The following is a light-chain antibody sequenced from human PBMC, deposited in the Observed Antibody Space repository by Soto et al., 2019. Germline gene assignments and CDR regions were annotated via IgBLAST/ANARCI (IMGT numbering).Light chain of an antibody. Sequence: QSVLTQSPSASAPLGASVKFTCTLSSGHSSYAIAWHQQQPEKGPRYLMKLNSDGSHSKGDGIPDRFSGSSSGAERYLTISSLQSEDEADYYCQTWGTGIQVFGGGTKLTVL. CDR2: LNSDGSH. J-gene: IGLJ2*01. CDR1: SGHSSYA. V-gene: IGLV4-69*01. CDR3: QTWGTGIQV.